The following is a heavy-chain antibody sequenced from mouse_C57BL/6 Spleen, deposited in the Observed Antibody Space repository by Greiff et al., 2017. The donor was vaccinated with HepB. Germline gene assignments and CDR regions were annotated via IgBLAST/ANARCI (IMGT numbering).Heavy chain of an antibody. CDR1: GFNIKDYY. CDR2: IDPEDGDT. V-gene: IGHV14-1*01. J-gene: IGHJ3*01. D-gene: IGHD2-3*01. CDR3: TLMVTTSWVAY. Sequence: EVQLQQSGAELVRPGASVKLSCTASGFNIKDYYMHWVKQRPEQGLEWIGRIDPEDGDTEYAPKFQGKATMTADTFSNTAYLQLSSLTSEDTAVYYCTLMVTTSWVAYWGQGTLVTVSA.